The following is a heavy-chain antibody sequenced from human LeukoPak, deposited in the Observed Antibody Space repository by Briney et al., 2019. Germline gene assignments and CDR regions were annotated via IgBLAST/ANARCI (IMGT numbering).Heavy chain of an antibody. J-gene: IGHJ4*02. D-gene: IGHD5-18*01. CDR2: INGGGDFT. CDR3: ARAKRGYSYGYYHYFDY. Sequence: GGTLRLSCAASGFTFRSFAMNWVRQAPGKGLECVSAINGGGDFTKYADSVKGRFTISRDNSKSTLYLQMNSLRAEDTAVYYCARAKRGYSYGYYHYFDYWGQGTLVTVSS. CDR1: GFTFRSFA. V-gene: IGHV3-23*01.